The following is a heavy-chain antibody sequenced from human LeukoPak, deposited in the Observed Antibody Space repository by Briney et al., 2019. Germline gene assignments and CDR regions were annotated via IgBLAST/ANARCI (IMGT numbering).Heavy chain of an antibody. J-gene: IGHJ4*02. Sequence: SETLSLTCTVSGGSISSSSYYWGWIRQPRGKGLEWIGSIYYSGSAYDNSPLKSRLTISVDTSKNQFSLKLRSVTAADTAVYYCARVLSASYYFDYWGQGTLVTVSS. CDR1: GGSISSSSYY. D-gene: IGHD6-19*01. CDR3: ARVLSASYYFDY. CDR2: IYYSGSA. V-gene: IGHV4-39*07.